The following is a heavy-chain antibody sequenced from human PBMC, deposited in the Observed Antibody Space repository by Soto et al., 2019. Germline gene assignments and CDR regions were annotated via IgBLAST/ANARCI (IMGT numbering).Heavy chain of an antibody. Sequence: GGSLRLSCAASGFTFSSYGMHWVRQAPGKGLEWVAVISYDGSNKYYADSVKGRFTISRDNSKNTLYLQMNSLRAEDTAVYYCAKDAREWFGEFTIYYGMDVWGQGTTVTVSS. CDR1: GFTFSSYG. V-gene: IGHV3-30*18. CDR2: ISYDGSNK. J-gene: IGHJ6*02. CDR3: AKDAREWFGEFTIYYGMDV. D-gene: IGHD3-10*01.